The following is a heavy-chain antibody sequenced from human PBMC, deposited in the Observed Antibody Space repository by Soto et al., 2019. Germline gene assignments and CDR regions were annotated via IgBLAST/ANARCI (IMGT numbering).Heavy chain of an antibody. Sequence: EVQLLESGGGLVQPGGSLRLSCAASGFTFGTYAMSWVRQAPGKGLEWVSGISGSGDSTYYADSVKGRFTLARDNSKHTLYLQMSGLRAEDTAVYYCAKDRDYGDSHWYFDLWGRGTLITVSS. CDR2: ISGSGDST. CDR3: AKDRDYGDSHWYFDL. CDR1: GFTFGTYA. D-gene: IGHD4-17*01. V-gene: IGHV3-23*01. J-gene: IGHJ2*01.